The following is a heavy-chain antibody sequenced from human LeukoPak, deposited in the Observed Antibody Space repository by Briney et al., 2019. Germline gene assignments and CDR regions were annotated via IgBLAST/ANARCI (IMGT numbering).Heavy chain of an antibody. Sequence: AGGSLRLSCAASGFTFSSSDMHWVRQAPGKGLEWVAVISYDGSNKYYADSVKGRFTISRDDSKNTLYLQMNSLRAEDTAVYYCAKGRAPSGYGDYYYWGQGTLVTVSS. V-gene: IGHV3-30*18. CDR1: GFTFSSSD. CDR3: AKGRAPSGYGDYYY. CDR2: ISYDGSNK. J-gene: IGHJ4*02. D-gene: IGHD4-17*01.